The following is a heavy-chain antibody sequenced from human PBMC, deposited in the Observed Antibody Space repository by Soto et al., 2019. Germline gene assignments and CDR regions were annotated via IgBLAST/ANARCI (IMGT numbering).Heavy chain of an antibody. J-gene: IGHJ6*02. CDR3: ARGVDIAVVPAASGYGMDV. Sequence: SETLSLTCAVYGGSFSGYYWSWIRQPPGKGLEWIGEINHSGSTNYNPSLKSRVTISVDTSKNQFSLKLSSVTAAATAVYYCARGVDIAVVPAASGYGMDVWGQGTTVTVSS. V-gene: IGHV4-34*01. CDR2: INHSGST. CDR1: GGSFSGYY. D-gene: IGHD2-2*03.